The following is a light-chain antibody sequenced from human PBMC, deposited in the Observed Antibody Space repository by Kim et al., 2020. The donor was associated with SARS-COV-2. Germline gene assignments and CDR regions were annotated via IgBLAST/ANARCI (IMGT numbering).Light chain of an antibody. J-gene: IGLJ3*02. CDR1: KLGDKF. CDR2: QDT. V-gene: IGLV3-1*01. Sequence: SYELTQPPSVPVSPGQTASITCFGDKLGDKFTCWYQQKPGQSPILIIYQDTNRPSGIPERFSASNSGNTATLTISETQAMDEADYYCQAWDTSTVVFGGGTKLTVL. CDR3: QAWDTSTVV.